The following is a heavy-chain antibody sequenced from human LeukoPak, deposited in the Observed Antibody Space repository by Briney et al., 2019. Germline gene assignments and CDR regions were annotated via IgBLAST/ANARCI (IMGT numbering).Heavy chain of an antibody. CDR2: INHSGST. Sequence: SETLSLTCAVYGGSFSGYYWSWIRQPPGKGLEWIGEINHSGSTNYNPSLKSRVTISVDTSKNQFSLKLSSVTAADTAVYYCARVSRAREWFGEFGYYYYYMDVWGKGTTVTVSS. CDR3: ARVSRAREWFGEFGYYYYYMDV. V-gene: IGHV4-34*01. CDR1: GGSFSGYY. D-gene: IGHD3-10*01. J-gene: IGHJ6*03.